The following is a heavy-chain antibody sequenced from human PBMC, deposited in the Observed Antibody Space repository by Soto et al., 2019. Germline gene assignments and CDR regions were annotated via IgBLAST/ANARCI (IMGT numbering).Heavy chain of an antibody. V-gene: IGHV1-2*04. CDR1: GYTFTGYY. J-gene: IGHJ4*02. CDR2: INPNSGGT. D-gene: IGHD3-22*01. CDR3: AREDYYDSSGYCFDY. Sequence: ASVKVSCKASGYTFTGYYMHWVRQAPGQGLEWMGWINPNSGGTNYAQKFQGWVTMTRDTSISTAYMELSRLRSDDTAVYYCAREDYYDSSGYCFDYWGQGTLVTVSS.